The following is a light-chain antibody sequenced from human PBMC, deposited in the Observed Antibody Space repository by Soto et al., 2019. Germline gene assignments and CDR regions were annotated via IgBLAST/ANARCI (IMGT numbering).Light chain of an antibody. V-gene: IGKV1-5*01. Sequence: DIQMTQSPSTLSGSVGDSVTITCRASQPISSWLAWYHQKPGKAPNLLIFDASNLESGVPSRFSGSGSGTEFTLTISSLQPEDFGIYYCQQYENYWTFGQGTKVAIK. CDR2: DAS. CDR3: QQYENYWT. J-gene: IGKJ1*01. CDR1: QPISSW.